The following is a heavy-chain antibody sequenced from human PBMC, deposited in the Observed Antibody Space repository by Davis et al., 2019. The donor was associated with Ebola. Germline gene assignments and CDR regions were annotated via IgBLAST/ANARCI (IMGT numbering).Heavy chain of an antibody. Sequence: SLIPPLVSPCFRFRPHALHSVRLDPGTGLEWGPGIRGCGHTTYYADSVKVRFTVSRDNSERTAYLQMNDLRVEDTAMYYCAKDWVSAVDGVLDFDSWGEGTLVTVS. V-gene: IGHV3-23*01. CDR3: AKDWVSAVDGVLDFDS. J-gene: IGHJ4*02. CDR2: IRGCGHTT. D-gene: IGHD2-8*01. CDR1: CFRFRPHA.